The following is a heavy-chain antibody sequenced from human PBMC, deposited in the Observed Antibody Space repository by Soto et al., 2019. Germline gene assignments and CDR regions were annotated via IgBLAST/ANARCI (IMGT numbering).Heavy chain of an antibody. D-gene: IGHD3-22*01. Sequence: QVQLLESGGGVVQPGKSLSLSCAASGFTFSSYAMHWVRQAPGKGLEWVAVISFDGSNKYYADSVKGRFNVSRDNSKNTLFLQMNSLRTEDTAVYYCARPPSYYVTRGYYYRVGYFDSWGQGTLVTVSS. J-gene: IGHJ4*02. V-gene: IGHV3-30-3*01. CDR3: ARPPSYYVTRGYYYRVGYFDS. CDR1: GFTFSSYA. CDR2: ISFDGSNK.